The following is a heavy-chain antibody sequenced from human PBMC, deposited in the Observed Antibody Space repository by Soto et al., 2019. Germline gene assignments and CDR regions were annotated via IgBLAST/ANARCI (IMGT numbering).Heavy chain of an antibody. J-gene: IGHJ6*02. Sequence: EVQLVESGGGLVQPGGSLRLSCAASGFTFRTYWLSWVRQVPGKGLEWVANINLDGSEKNYVDSVKGRFTISRDNARNSVYLQMSSLRAEDTALYYCARDGSTSWSGYDYHGMDVWGQGTTVTVSS. CDR1: GFTFRTYW. D-gene: IGHD2-15*01. CDR3: ARDGSTSWSGYDYHGMDV. V-gene: IGHV3-7*05. CDR2: INLDGSEK.